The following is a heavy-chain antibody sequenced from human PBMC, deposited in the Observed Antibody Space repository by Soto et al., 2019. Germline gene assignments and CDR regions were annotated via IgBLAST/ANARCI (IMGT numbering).Heavy chain of an antibody. CDR2: IYHTGDT. CDR1: SYSISSGFF. D-gene: IGHD2-8*01. J-gene: IGHJ5*02. V-gene: IGHV4-38-2*02. Sequence: SETLSLTCVVSSYSISSGFFWAWIRQPPGKGLEWVGSIYHTGDTHYNPSLRSQVAMSVDTSKNHFSLRLTYLTAADTAVYFCARDTNSLDLWGQGILVTVSS. CDR3: ARDTNSLDL.